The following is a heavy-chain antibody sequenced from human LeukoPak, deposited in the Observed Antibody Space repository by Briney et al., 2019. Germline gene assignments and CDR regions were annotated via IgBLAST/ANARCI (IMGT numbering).Heavy chain of an antibody. D-gene: IGHD1-26*01. CDR1: GYMFTTYW. Sequence: RGESLKISCKASGYMFTTYWIGWVRHMPGKGLEWMGIIHPDDSDTTYNPSFQGQVTISADKSITTAYLQWRSLKASDTAMYYCARQGTSHYRGALAYWGQGTLVTVSS. J-gene: IGHJ4*02. V-gene: IGHV5-51*01. CDR3: ARQGTSHYRGALAY. CDR2: IHPDDSDT.